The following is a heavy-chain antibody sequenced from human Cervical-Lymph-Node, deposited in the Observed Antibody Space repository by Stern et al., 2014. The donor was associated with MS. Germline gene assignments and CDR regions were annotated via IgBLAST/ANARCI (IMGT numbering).Heavy chain of an antibody. D-gene: IGHD4-23*01. Sequence: EMQLVESGGGLVKPGGSLRLSCAASGFSFSDYRMNWVRQAPGKGLEWVSCMSRGSGYMFYADSVKGRFTISRDNAKNSLYLQMNSLRAEDTAVYYCARDGPDYGGSGPNFIDHWGQGTLVTVSA. V-gene: IGHV3-21*01. CDR3: ARDGPDYGGSGPNFIDH. CDR1: GFSFSDYR. CDR2: MSRGSGYM. J-gene: IGHJ4*02.